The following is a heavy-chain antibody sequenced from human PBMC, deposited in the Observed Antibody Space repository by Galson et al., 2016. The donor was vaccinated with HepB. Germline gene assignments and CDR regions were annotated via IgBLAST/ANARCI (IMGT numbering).Heavy chain of an antibody. V-gene: IGHV1-69*13. CDR1: GDSFNRYS. J-gene: IGHJ4*02. CDR3: ATLSYEVVTGYQYFFDH. Sequence: SVKVSCKASGDSFNRYSISWVRQAPGHGLEWVGGIIPIFGTPDYAQKLQGRVIITADVSTSTSYMELSSLRFEDTAVYYCATLSYEVVTGYQYFFDHWGQGTLVTVSS. D-gene: IGHD3-9*01. CDR2: IIPIFGTP.